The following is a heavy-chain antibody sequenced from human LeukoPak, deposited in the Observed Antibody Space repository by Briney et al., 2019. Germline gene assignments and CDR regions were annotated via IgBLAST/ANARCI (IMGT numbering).Heavy chain of an antibody. J-gene: IGHJ5*02. D-gene: IGHD2-15*01. CDR2: IYYSGST. V-gene: IGHV4-39*01. CDR3: ARQPLYCSGGSCYSSWFDP. Sequence: SETLSLTCTVSGGSVSSGTYYWSWIRQPPGKGLEWIGSIYYSGSTYYNPSLKSRVTISVDTSKNQFSLKLSSVTAADTAVYYCARQPLYCSGGSCYSSWFDPWGQGTLVTVSS. CDR1: GGSVSSGTYY.